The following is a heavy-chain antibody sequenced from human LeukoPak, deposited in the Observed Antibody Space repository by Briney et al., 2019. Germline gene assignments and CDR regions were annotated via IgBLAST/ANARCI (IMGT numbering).Heavy chain of an antibody. D-gene: IGHD1-26*01. CDR3: ARVWRTGAAWELDS. V-gene: IGHV3-74*03. Sequence: GGSLRLSCAASGFSFSSYWMHWVRQAPEKGLVWVSRINIDATSTTYADSVKGRFTISRDNAKNTLYLQMNSLRAEDTASYYCARVWRTGAAWELDSWGQGTLVTVSS. CDR1: GFSFSSYW. CDR2: INIDATST. J-gene: IGHJ4*02.